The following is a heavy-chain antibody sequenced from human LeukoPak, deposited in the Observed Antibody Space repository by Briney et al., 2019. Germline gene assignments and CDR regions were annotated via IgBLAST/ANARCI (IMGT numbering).Heavy chain of an antibody. CDR1: GGTFSSYA. CDR3: ARRNIAVAGDAFDI. J-gene: IGHJ3*02. D-gene: IGHD6-19*01. V-gene: IGHV1-69*13. CDR2: IIPIFGTA. Sequence: ALVKVSCKASGGTFSSYAISWVRQAPGQGLEWMGGIIPIFGTANYAQKFQGRVTITADESTSTAYMELRSLRSDDTAVYYCARRNIAVAGDAFDIWGQGTMVTVSS.